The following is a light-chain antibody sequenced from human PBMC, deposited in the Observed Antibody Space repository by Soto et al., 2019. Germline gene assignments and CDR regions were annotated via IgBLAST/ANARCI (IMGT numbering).Light chain of an antibody. CDR3: SSFTSRFTFV. CDR2: ALT. J-gene: IGLJ1*01. CDR1: RWDGGAYNS. Sequence: QSVVTQPASVSGSPGQSIAISCTGTRWDGGAYNSVSWYQQPPGKAPKLMISALTNRPSGVSDRFSGSKSGTTACLTISGLQAQDEADYYCSSFTSRFTFVFGTGTKVTVL. V-gene: IGLV2-14*01.